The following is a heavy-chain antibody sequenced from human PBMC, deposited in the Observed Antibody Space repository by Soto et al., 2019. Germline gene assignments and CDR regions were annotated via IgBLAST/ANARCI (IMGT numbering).Heavy chain of an antibody. CDR3: ARDNSDSGGYYYFDY. V-gene: IGHV3-33*01. J-gene: IGHJ4*02. CDR1: GFSFSTYG. D-gene: IGHD3-22*01. CDR2: IWFDGSNK. Sequence: QVQLVESGGGVVQPGRSLRLSCAASGFSFSTYGMHWVRQAPGKGLACVAVIWFDGSNKQYADSVKGRFTISRDNSKNTLYLQMNSLIVEDTAVYYCARDNSDSGGYYYFDYWGQGNLVTVSS.